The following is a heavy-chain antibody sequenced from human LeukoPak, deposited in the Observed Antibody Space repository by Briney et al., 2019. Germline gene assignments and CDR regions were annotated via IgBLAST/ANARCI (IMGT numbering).Heavy chain of an antibody. Sequence: GGSLRLSCAASGFTFSSYWMHWVRQAPGKELVWVSRINSDGSNTFYADSVKGRFAISRDNSKNTLYLQMNSLRAEDTAVYYCARGGGGYCSGGGCSPHDYWGQGTLVTVSS. J-gene: IGHJ4*02. V-gene: IGHV3-74*01. CDR2: INSDGSNT. D-gene: IGHD2-15*01. CDR3: ARGGGGYCSGGGCSPHDY. CDR1: GFTFSSYW.